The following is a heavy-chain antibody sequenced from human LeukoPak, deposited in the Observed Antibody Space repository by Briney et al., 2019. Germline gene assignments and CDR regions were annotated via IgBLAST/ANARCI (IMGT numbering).Heavy chain of an antibody. J-gene: IGHJ3*01. Sequence: GGSLRLSCAASGFTFDDYAMHWVRQAPGKGLEWVSGISWNSGSIGYADSVKGRFTISRDNAKNSLYLQMNSLRAEDTALYYCARSQGGVFDVWGQGTMVIVSS. CDR1: GFTFDDYA. V-gene: IGHV3-9*01. CDR3: ARSQGGVFDV. CDR2: ISWNSGSI. D-gene: IGHD2-8*02.